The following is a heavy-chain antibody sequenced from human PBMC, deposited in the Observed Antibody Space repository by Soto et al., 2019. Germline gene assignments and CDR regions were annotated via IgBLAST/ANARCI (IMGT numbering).Heavy chain of an antibody. CDR1: GFTFSSYG. Sequence: QVQLVESGGGVVQPGRSLRLSCAASGFTFSSYGMHWVRQAPGKGLEWVAVIWYDGSNKYYADSVKGRLTISRDNSKNTLYLQMNSLRAEDTAVYYCARAATVYSSWVDYFDYWGQGTLVTVSS. J-gene: IGHJ4*02. D-gene: IGHD6-6*01. CDR3: ARAATVYSSWVDYFDY. CDR2: IWYDGSNK. V-gene: IGHV3-33*01.